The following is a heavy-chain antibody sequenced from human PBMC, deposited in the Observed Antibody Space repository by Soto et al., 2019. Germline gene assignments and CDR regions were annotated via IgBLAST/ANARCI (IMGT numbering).Heavy chain of an antibody. D-gene: IGHD4-4*01. V-gene: IGHV3-21*06. J-gene: IGHJ3*02. Sequence: VQLVESGGAVVQPGRSLRLSCAASGFTFNIYTMNWVRQAPGKGLEWVSSISSCSTYISYADSVKGRFIISRDNAKNSLYLQMISLGVEDTAVYYCARDRTNGLYSNDAFDIWGQGTMVTVSS. CDR2: ISSCSTYI. CDR1: GFTFNIYT. CDR3: ARDRTNGLYSNDAFDI.